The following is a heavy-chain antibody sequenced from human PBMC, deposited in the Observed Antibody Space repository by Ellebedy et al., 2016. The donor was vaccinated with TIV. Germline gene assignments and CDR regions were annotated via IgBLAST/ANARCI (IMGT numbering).Heavy chain of an antibody. Sequence: SVKVSCKASGGTSNNYAINWVRQAPGQGLECMGGIIPIFSTPNYAQTFQDRVTITADESTSTTYMALSSLRSEDTAVYYCARARDYSRGGRYPIYFFDSWGQGTLVTVYS. CDR2: IIPIFSTP. D-gene: IGHD2-15*01. CDR3: ARARDYSRGGRYPIYFFDS. J-gene: IGHJ4*02. V-gene: IGHV1-69*13. CDR1: GGTSNNYA.